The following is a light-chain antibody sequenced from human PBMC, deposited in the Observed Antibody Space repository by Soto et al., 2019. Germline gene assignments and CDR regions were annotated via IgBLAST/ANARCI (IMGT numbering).Light chain of an antibody. J-gene: IGLJ2*01. V-gene: IGLV1-44*01. Sequence: QAVVTQPPSASGTPGQRVTISCSGSTSNIGSNTVNWYQQLPETAPKLLIYGNTQRPSGVPDRFSGSESGTSASLAISGLQSEDEADYYCATWDDSLNGVVFGGGTKLTVL. CDR3: ATWDDSLNGVV. CDR1: TSNIGSNT. CDR2: GNT.